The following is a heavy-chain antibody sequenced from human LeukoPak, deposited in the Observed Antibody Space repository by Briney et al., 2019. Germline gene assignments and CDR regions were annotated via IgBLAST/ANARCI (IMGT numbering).Heavy chain of an antibody. CDR2: IYYSGST. Sequence: SETLSLTCTVSGGSISSSSYYWGWIRQPPGKGLEWIGSIYYSGSTYYNPSLKSRVTISVDTSKNQFSLKLSSVTAADTAVYYCARGTYYYYYMDVWGKGTTVTVSS. V-gene: IGHV4-39*07. CDR1: GGSISSSSYY. CDR3: ARGTYYYYYMDV. J-gene: IGHJ6*03.